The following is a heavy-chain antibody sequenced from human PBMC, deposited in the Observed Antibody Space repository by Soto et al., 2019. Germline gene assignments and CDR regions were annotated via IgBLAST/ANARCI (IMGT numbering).Heavy chain of an antibody. Sequence: QVQLQESGPGLVKPSETLSLNCTVSGGSISSFYWSWVRQTPGKGLEWIGYISYSGSTNYNPSLNSRVPISVDTSKKQFSLTLTSVTTADTAVYYCTRRQGSYLDQWGQGTLVTVSS. CDR2: ISYSGST. CDR1: GGSISSFY. J-gene: IGHJ4*02. CDR3: TRRQGSYLDQ. V-gene: IGHV4-59*01. D-gene: IGHD2-15*01.